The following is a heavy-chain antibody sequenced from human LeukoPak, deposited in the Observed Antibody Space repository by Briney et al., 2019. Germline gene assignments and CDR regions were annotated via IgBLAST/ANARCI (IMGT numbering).Heavy chain of an antibody. CDR3: ARSGIKMVRGVIIKSPYHMDV. J-gene: IGHJ6*03. D-gene: IGHD3-10*01. Sequence: GGSLRLSCAASGFSFSGSYMSWVRQAAGKGREWGSYISGSSNDINYADSVKGRFTISRDEAKNSLSLQMNSLRAEDTAVYYCARSGIKMVRGVIIKSPYHMDVWGKGTTVTVSS. CDR1: GFSFSGSY. CDR2: ISGSSNDI. V-gene: IGHV3-11*06.